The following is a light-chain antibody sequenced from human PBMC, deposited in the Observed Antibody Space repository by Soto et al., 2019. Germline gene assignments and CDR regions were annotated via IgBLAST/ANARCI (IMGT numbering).Light chain of an antibody. CDR3: CSYTNSSTPVV. V-gene: IGLV2-14*03. Sequence: QSALTQPASVSGSPGQSITISCTGTSSDVGGYNYVSWYQQHPGKAPKLMIYDVSNRPSGVSNRFSGSKSGNTASLTISGLQAEDEADYYCCSYTNSSTPVVFGGGTKLTVL. CDR1: SSDVGGYNY. J-gene: IGLJ2*01. CDR2: DVS.